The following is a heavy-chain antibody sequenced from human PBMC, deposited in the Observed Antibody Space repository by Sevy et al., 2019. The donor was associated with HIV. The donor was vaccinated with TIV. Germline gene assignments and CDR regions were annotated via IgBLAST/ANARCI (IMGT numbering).Heavy chain of an antibody. CDR2: IDSYNGKT. D-gene: IGHD2-8*02. J-gene: IGHJ6*02. Sequence: ASVKVSCKASGYRFTSYGISWVRQAPGQGLEWMGWIDSYNGKTNYAQKFQDRVTVTTDTSTSTAYMELRSLRSDDTAIYSCARDKSVQVVYGVIRNCYGMDTWGQGTTVTVSS. CDR1: GYRFTSYG. CDR3: ARDKSVQVVYGVIRNCYGMDT. V-gene: IGHV1-18*01.